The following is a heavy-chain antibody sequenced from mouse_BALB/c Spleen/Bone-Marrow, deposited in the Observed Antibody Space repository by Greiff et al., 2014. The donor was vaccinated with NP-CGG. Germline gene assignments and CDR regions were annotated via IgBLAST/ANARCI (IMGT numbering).Heavy chain of an antibody. CDR3: TRGGHWDDFDV. CDR2: ISSGSTAI. V-gene: IGHV5-17*02. J-gene: IGHJ1*01. Sequence: DVKLVESGGGLVQPGGSRKLSCAASGFTFSSFGMHWVRQAPEKGLEWVAYISSGSTAIFYADTVKGRFTISRDNPKNTLFLQMPSLRSDATALDYCTRGGHWDDFDVGGAGTPVTVSS. CDR1: GFTFSSFG. D-gene: IGHD4-1*01.